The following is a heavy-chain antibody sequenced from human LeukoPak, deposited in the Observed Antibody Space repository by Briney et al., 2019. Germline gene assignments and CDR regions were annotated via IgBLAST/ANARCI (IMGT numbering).Heavy chain of an antibody. V-gene: IGHV3-11*01. CDR1: GFTFSDYY. D-gene: IGHD3-9*01. CDR2: ISSSGSTI. CDR3: AKGDTYYDLLTCFDF. J-gene: IGHJ4*02. Sequence: KTGGSLRLSCAASGFTFSDYYMSWIRQAPGKGLEWVSYISSSGSTIYYADSVKGRFTISRDNAKNSLHLQMNSLRAEDTAVYYCAKGDTYYDLLTCFDFWGPGTLVTVSS.